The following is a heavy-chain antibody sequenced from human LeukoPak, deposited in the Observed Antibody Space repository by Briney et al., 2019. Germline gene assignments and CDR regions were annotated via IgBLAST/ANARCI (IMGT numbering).Heavy chain of an antibody. J-gene: IGHJ4*02. V-gene: IGHV3-13*01. CDR2: IGTAGDT. D-gene: IGHD1-1*01. CDR3: ARVAKERVGGVYYFDY. CDR1: GFTFSDYD. Sequence: PGGSLRLPRAASGFTFSDYDMHWVRQATGKGLEWVSAIGTAGDTYYTGSVKGRFTISRENAKNSLYLQMNSLRAGDTAVYYCARVAKERVGGVYYFDYWGQGTLVTVSS.